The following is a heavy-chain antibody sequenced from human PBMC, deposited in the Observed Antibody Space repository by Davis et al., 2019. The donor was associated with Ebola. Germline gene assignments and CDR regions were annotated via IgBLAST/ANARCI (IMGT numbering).Heavy chain of an antibody. CDR2: INHSGST. D-gene: IGHD1-20*01. CDR1: GGSFSGYY. V-gene: IGHV4-34*01. Sequence: SQTLSLTCAVYGGSFSGYYWSWIRQPPGKGLEWIGEINHSGSTNYNPSLKSRVTISVDTSKNQFSLKLSSVTAADTAVYYCARDPITGTTGYYYYHGMDVWGQGTTVTVSS. J-gene: IGHJ6*02. CDR3: ARDPITGTTGYYYYHGMDV.